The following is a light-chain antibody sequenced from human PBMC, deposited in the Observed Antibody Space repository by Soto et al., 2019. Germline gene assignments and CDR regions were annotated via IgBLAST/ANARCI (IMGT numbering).Light chain of an antibody. Sequence: EIVMAQSPATVYASPGQTASLSCRASQSISSNLAWYQQKPGQAPRLLIYGASTRATGIPARFSGSGSGTEFTLTISSLQSEDFAVYYCQQYNKWITFGQGTRLEIK. CDR1: QSISSN. J-gene: IGKJ5*01. CDR3: QQYNKWIT. V-gene: IGKV3-15*01. CDR2: GAS.